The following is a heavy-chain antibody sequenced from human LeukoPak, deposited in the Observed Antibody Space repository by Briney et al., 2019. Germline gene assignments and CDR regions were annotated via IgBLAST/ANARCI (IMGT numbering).Heavy chain of an antibody. Sequence: PGGSLRLSCVASGFTVSSNYMSWVRQAPGKGLEWVSIIYSGERTYYADSVKGRFIISRDKSENTVYLHMNSLRVEDTGMYYCARDNSGSIDYWGQGTLVTVSS. V-gene: IGHV3-53*01. CDR3: ARDNSGSIDY. CDR2: IYSGERT. CDR1: GFTVSSNY. D-gene: IGHD1-1*01. J-gene: IGHJ4*02.